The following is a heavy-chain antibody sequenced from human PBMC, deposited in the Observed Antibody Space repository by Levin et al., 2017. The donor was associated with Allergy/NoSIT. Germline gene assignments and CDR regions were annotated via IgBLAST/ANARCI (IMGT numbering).Heavy chain of an antibody. V-gene: IGHV4-31*03. Sequence: SETLSLTCTFSFFSLLLFFSSFLFLLPPPGKGLEWIGYIYYSGNTYYNPSLKRRVTISVDTSKNQFSLKLSTVTAADTAVYYCARETGYDLDQWGQGTMVTVSS. CDR2: IYYSGNT. D-gene: IGHD5-12*01. J-gene: IGHJ4*02. CDR1: FFSLLLFFSS. CDR3: ARETGYDLDQ.